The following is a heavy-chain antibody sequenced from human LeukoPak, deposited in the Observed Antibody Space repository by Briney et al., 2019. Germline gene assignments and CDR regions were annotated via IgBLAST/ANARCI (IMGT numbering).Heavy chain of an antibody. CDR3: AREGSSSYYYYYMDV. CDR2: IYYSGNT. V-gene: IGHV4-39*07. CDR1: GGSISTSSYY. J-gene: IGHJ6*03. D-gene: IGHD6-6*01. Sequence: SETLSLTCTVSGGSISTSSYYWGWIRQPPGKGLEWIGSIYYSGNTYYNPSLKSRVTMSVDTSKNQFSLKLSSVTAADTAVYYCAREGSSSYYYYYMDVWGKGTTVTVSS.